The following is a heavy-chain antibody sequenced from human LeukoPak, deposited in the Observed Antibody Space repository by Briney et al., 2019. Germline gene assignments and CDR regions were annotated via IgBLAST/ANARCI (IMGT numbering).Heavy chain of an antibody. D-gene: IGHD2-15*01. Sequence: SSETLSLTCAGYAGSFSGYYWSWVRQPQGKGLEWVGEINRSGSTNYNPSLKSRVTISVATSKNQFSLKLISVTTAGTAVYYCARGYGIVVVVAATAYNWFDPWGQGTLVTVSS. V-gene: IGHV4-34*01. J-gene: IGHJ5*02. CDR1: AGSFSGYY. CDR2: INRSGST. CDR3: ARGYGIVVVVAATAYNWFDP.